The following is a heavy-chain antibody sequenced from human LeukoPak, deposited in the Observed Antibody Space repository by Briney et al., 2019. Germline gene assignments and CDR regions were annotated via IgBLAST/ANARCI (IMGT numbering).Heavy chain of an antibody. D-gene: IGHD4-17*01. CDR3: ARLEMMDYGDYDNFDY. CDR2: IYYSGST. J-gene: IGHJ4*02. Sequence: SETLSLTCTVSGGSISSGGYYWSWIRQHPGKGLEWIGYIYYSGSTYYNPSLKSRVTISVDTSKNQFSLKLTSVTAADTAVYYCARLEMMDYGDYDNFDYWGQGTLVTVSS. CDR1: GGSISSGGYY. V-gene: IGHV4-31*03.